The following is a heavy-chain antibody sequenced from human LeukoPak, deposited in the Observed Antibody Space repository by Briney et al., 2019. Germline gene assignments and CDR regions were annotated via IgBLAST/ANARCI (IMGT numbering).Heavy chain of an antibody. J-gene: IGHJ6*02. V-gene: IGHV3-23*01. Sequence: GGSLRLSCAASGFIFSSYSMSWVRQAPGKGLEWISVITGSGGNTYYADSVKGRFTISKDNSKNTVYLQMSSLRVDDTAVYYCAKAASSSWPSYYYGMDVWGQGTTVTVSS. CDR1: GFIFSSYS. D-gene: IGHD6-13*01. CDR3: AKAASSSWPSYYYGMDV. CDR2: ITGSGGNT.